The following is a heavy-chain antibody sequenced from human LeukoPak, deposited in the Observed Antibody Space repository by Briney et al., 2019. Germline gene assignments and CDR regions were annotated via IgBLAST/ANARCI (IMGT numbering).Heavy chain of an antibody. V-gene: IGHV5-51*01. CDR2: IYPGDSDT. J-gene: IGHJ3*02. CDR3: ARQKNYYYDSSGYYFEAFDI. Sequence: GESLKISCKGCGYSFTSYWIGWVRQMPGKGPEWMGIIYPGDSDTRYSPSFQGQVTISADKSISTAYLQWSSLKASDTAMYYCARQKNYYYDSSGYYFEAFDIWGQGTMVTVSS. CDR1: GYSFTSYW. D-gene: IGHD3-22*01.